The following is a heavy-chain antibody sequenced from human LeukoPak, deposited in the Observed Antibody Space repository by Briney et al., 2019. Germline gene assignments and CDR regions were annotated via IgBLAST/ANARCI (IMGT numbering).Heavy chain of an antibody. CDR3: TTDWDLLDALDI. Sequence: GGSLRLSCAASGFTFSTYSLNWVRQAPGKGLEWVGRIKSKTDGGTTDYAAPVKGRFTISRDNSKNTLYLQMNSLKTEDTAVYYCTTDWDLLDALDIWGQGTMVTVSS. D-gene: IGHD1-26*01. CDR1: GFTFSTYS. J-gene: IGHJ3*02. V-gene: IGHV3-15*01. CDR2: IKSKTDGGTT.